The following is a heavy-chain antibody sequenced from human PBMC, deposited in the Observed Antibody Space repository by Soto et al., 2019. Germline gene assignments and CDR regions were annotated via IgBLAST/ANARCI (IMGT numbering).Heavy chain of an antibody. CDR1: GFIFSDYY. CDR3: ARDFYGASVFDY. J-gene: IGHJ4*02. D-gene: IGHD4-17*01. Sequence: GGSLRLSCAGSGFIFSDYYMSWIRQAPGKGLEWVSFISTSGNLEEYADSVKGRFTISRDNGKNSLYLQMHSLRAEDTAVYYCARDFYGASVFDYWGQGTVVTVSS. CDR2: ISTSGNLE. V-gene: IGHV3-11*01.